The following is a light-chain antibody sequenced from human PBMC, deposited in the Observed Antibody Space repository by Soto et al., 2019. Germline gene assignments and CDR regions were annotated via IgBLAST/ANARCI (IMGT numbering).Light chain of an antibody. Sequence: EIVLTQSPATLSLSPGERATLSCRASQNVSSYLAWYQKKPGQAPRLLIYDASNKAPGIPARFSGSGSGTDFTLTISSLEPEDFAVYYCQQRSKWPLTFGGGTKV. V-gene: IGKV3-11*01. CDR3: QQRSKWPLT. CDR1: QNVSSY. CDR2: DAS. J-gene: IGKJ4*01.